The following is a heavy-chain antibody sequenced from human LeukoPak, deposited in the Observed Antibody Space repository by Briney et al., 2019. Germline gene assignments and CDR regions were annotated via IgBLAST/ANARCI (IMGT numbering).Heavy chain of an antibody. V-gene: IGHV4-30-4*01. CDR2: IYYSGST. CDR1: GGSISSGDYY. Sequence: SETLSLTRTVSGGSISSGDYYWSWIRQPPGKGLEWIGYIYYSGSTYYNPSLKSRVTISVDTSKNQFSLKLSSVTAADTAVYYCAREDSSSQYYFDYWGQGTLVTVSS. D-gene: IGHD6-13*01. CDR3: AREDSSSQYYFDY. J-gene: IGHJ4*02.